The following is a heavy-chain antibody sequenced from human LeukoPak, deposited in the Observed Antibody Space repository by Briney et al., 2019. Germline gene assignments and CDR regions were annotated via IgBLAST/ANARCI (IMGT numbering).Heavy chain of an antibody. J-gene: IGHJ3*02. V-gene: IGHV5-51*01. CDR2: IYAADSDA. Sequence: GESLKISCKGSGYSFTTYWIGWVRQMPGKGLEWMGIIYAADSDARYSPSFQGQVTISADKSINTAYLRWSSLKASDTAMYYCARRLNDGFDIWGQGTMVTVSS. CDR3: ARRLNDGFDI. D-gene: IGHD3-16*01. CDR1: GYSFTTYW.